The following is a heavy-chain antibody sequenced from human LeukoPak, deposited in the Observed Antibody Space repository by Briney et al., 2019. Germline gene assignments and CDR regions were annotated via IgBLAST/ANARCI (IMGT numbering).Heavy chain of an antibody. D-gene: IGHD3-16*02. CDR3: AKESIYDYVWGSYRQPFDY. V-gene: IGHV3-23*01. CDR2: ISGSGGST. J-gene: IGHJ4*02. CDR1: GFTFSSYA. Sequence: GGSLRLSCAASGFTFSSYAMSWVRQAPGKGVEWVSAISGSGGSTYYADSVKGRFTIYRDNSKNTLYLQMSSLRAEDTAVYYCAKESIYDYVWGSYRQPFDYWGQGTLVTVSS.